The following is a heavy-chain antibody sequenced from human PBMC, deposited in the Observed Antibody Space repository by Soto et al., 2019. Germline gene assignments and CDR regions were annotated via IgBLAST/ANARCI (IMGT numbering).Heavy chain of an antibody. CDR3: ARDLSGSSYYYGMDV. CDR1: GYTFTGYY. V-gene: IGHV1-2*04. CDR2: INPNSGGT. J-gene: IGHJ6*02. D-gene: IGHD6-19*01. Sequence: ASVKVSCKASGYTFTGYYMHWVRQAPGQGLEWMGWINPNSGGTDYAQKFQGWVTMTRDTSISTAYMELSRLRSDDTAVYYCARDLSGSSYYYGMDVWGQGTTVTVSS.